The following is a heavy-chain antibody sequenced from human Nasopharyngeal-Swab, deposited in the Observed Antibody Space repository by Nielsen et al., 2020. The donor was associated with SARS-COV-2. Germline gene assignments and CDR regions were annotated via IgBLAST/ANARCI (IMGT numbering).Heavy chain of an antibody. D-gene: IGHD3-10*01. J-gene: IGHJ6*03. Sequence: GGSLRLSCAASGFTFSNAWMSWVRQAPGEGLVWVGRIKSKTDGGTTDYDAPVKGRFTISRDDSKNTLYLQMNSLKTEDTAVYYCTSSMGSNYYYYYMDAWGKGTTVTVSS. CDR3: TSSMGSNYYYYYMDA. CDR1: GFTFSNAW. CDR2: IKSKTDGGTT. V-gene: IGHV3-15*01.